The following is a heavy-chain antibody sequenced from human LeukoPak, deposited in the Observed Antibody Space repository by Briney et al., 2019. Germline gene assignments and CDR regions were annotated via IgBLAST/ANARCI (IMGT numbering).Heavy chain of an antibody. Sequence: GGSLRLSCAASGFTFSNAWMSWVRQAPGKGLEWVGRIKSKTDGGTKDYAAPVKGRFTISRDDSKNTLYLQMTSLKTETTAVYYCTTPLYIVGATCDYWGQGTLVTVSS. CDR3: TTPLYIVGATCDY. J-gene: IGHJ4*02. V-gene: IGHV3-15*01. CDR2: IKSKTDGGTK. CDR1: GFTFSNAW. D-gene: IGHD1-26*01.